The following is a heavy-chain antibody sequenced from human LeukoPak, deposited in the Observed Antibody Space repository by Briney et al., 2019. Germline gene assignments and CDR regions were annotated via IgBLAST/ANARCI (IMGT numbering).Heavy chain of an antibody. Sequence: ASVKVSCKASGYTFTTYDINWVRQATGQGLEWMAWMNPNSGNTGYAQKFQGRITMTRNTSISTAYMELSSLRSEDTAVYYCARVAGNCGGDCYRLVYWGQGTLVTVSS. CDR1: GYTFTTYD. V-gene: IGHV1-8*01. D-gene: IGHD2-21*01. CDR2: MNPNSGNT. J-gene: IGHJ4*02. CDR3: ARVAGNCGGDCYRLVY.